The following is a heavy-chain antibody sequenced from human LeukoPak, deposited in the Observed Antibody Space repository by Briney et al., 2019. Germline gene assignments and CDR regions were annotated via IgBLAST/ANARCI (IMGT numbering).Heavy chain of an antibody. V-gene: IGHV4-59*01. CDR2: IYYSGST. J-gene: IGHJ5*02. CDR3: ARTSSSGYYFRWFDP. D-gene: IGHD3-22*01. CDR1: GGSISSSY. Sequence: SETLSLTCTVSGGSISSSYWSWLRQHPGKGLEWLGYIYYSGSTNYNPSLKSRVTISVDTSKNQFSLKLSSVTAADTAVYYCARTSSSGYYFRWFDPWGQGTLVTVSS.